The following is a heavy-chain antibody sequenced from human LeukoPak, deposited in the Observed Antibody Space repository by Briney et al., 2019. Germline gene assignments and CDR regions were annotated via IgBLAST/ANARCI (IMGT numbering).Heavy chain of an antibody. CDR3: ARVGSVAGSLGADY. CDR1: GYAFTSYD. Sequence: ASVKVSCKASGYAFTSYDINWVRRATGQGLEWMGWMNPNSGNTGYAQKFQGRVTMTRNTSISTAYMELSSLRSEDTAVYYCARVGSVAGSLGADYWGQGTLVTVSS. D-gene: IGHD6-19*01. CDR2: MNPNSGNT. V-gene: IGHV1-8*01. J-gene: IGHJ4*02.